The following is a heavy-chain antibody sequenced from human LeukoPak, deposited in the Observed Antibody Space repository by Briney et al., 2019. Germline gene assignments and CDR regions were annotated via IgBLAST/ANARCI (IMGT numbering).Heavy chain of an antibody. CDR1: GFTFGSYA. CDR2: ITGSGVST. D-gene: IGHD2-2*01. V-gene: IGHV3-23*01. CDR3: ARVGSTSCPN. J-gene: IGHJ4*02. Sequence: PGGSLRLSCAASGFTFGSYAMSWVRQAPGKGLEWVSAITGSGVSTHYADSVKGRFTISRDNSKDSLYLRMSSLRAEDTAVYYCARVGSTSCPNWGQGTLVTVSS.